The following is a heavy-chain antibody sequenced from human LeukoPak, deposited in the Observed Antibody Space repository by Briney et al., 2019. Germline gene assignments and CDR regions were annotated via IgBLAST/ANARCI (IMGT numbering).Heavy chain of an antibody. CDR3: ARDGVSYYDILTGYLGPYFDY. CDR2: IIPIFGTA. D-gene: IGHD3-9*01. Sequence: ASVKVSCKASGGTFSSYAISWVRQAPGQGLEWMGGIIPIFGTANYAQKFQGRVTITADESTSTAYMELSSLRSEDTAVYYCARDGVSYYDILTGYLGPYFDYWGQGTLVTVSS. J-gene: IGHJ4*02. CDR1: GGTFSSYA. V-gene: IGHV1-69*13.